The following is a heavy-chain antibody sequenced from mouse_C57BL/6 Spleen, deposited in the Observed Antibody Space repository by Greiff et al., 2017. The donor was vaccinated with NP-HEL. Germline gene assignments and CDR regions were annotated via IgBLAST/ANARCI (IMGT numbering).Heavy chain of an antibody. CDR3: ARPGNYYGSIWDY. Sequence: QVQLQQSGAELVRPGSSVKLSCKASGYTFTSYWMHWVKQRPIQGLEWIGNIDPSDSETHYNQKFKDKATLTVDKSSSTAYMQLSSLTSEDSAVYYCARPGNYYGSIWDYWGQGTSVTVSS. V-gene: IGHV1-52*01. J-gene: IGHJ4*01. CDR2: IDPSDSET. CDR1: GYTFTSYW. D-gene: IGHD1-1*01.